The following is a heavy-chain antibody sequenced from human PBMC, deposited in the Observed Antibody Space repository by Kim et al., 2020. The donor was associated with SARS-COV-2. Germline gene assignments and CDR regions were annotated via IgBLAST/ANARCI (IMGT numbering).Heavy chain of an antibody. D-gene: IGHD3-9*01. V-gene: IGHV1-18*04. CDR1: GYTFTSYG. CDR3: ARVLRYFDGGLFDY. Sequence: ASVKVSCKASGYTFTSYGISWVRQAPGQGLEWMGWISAYNGNTNYAQKLQGRVTMTTDTSTSTSYMELRSLRSDDTAVYYCARVLRYFDGGLFDYWGQGTLVTVSS. J-gene: IGHJ4*02. CDR2: ISAYNGNT.